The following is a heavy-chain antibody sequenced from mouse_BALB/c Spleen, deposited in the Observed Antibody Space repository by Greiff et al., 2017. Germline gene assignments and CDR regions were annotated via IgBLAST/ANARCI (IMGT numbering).Heavy chain of an antibody. CDR2: ISSGSSTI. J-gene: IGHJ4*01. CDR3: VNGGRYAMDY. CDR1: GFTFSSFG. V-gene: IGHV5-17*02. Sequence: EVKVVESGGGLVQPGGSRKLSCAASGFTFSSFGMHWVRQAPEKGLEWVAYISSGSSTIYYADTVKGRFTISRDNPKNTLFLQMTSLRSEDTAMYYCVNGGRYAMDYWGQGTSVTVSS.